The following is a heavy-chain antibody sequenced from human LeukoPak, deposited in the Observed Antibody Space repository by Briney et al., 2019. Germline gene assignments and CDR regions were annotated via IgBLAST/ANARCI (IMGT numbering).Heavy chain of an antibody. J-gene: IGHJ4*02. D-gene: IGHD3-22*01. V-gene: IGHV3-11*04. CDR2: ISSSGSII. Sequence: GGSLRLSCAASGFTFSDYYMTWIRQAPGKGLEWVSYISSSGSIIYYADSVKGRFIISRDNAKSSLYLQMNSLRAEDTAVNFCARVGYDSSGRFDYWGQGTLVTVSS. CDR1: GFTFSDYY. CDR3: ARVGYDSSGRFDY.